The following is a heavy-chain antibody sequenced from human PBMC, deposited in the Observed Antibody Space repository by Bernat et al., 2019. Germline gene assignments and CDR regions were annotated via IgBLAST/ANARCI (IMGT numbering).Heavy chain of an antibody. Sequence: QMQLVQSGPEVKKPGTSVKVSCKASGFTFTSSAVQWVRQARGQRLEWIGWIVVGSGHTNYAQKFQDRVTLTRDMSTSTAYMELSSLRSEDTAVYYCAAGYYYGSGSYYIPDYWGQGTLVTVSS. CDR3: AAGYYYGSGSYYIPDY. CDR1: GFTFTSSA. V-gene: IGHV1-58*01. D-gene: IGHD3-10*01. CDR2: IVVGSGHT. J-gene: IGHJ4*02.